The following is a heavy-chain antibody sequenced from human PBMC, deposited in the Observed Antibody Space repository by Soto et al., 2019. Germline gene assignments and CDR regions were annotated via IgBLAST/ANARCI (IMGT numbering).Heavy chain of an antibody. CDR3: ARLVVVVAATGTIDY. V-gene: IGHV4-39*01. Sequence: QLQLQESGPGLVKPSETLSLTCTVSGGSISSSSYYWGWIRQPPGKGLEWIGSLYYSGSTYYNPSLKSRVTISGDTSKNQFSRKLSSLTAADTAVYYCARLVVVVAATGTIDYWGQGTLVTVSS. CDR1: GGSISSSSYY. J-gene: IGHJ4*02. D-gene: IGHD2-15*01. CDR2: LYYSGST.